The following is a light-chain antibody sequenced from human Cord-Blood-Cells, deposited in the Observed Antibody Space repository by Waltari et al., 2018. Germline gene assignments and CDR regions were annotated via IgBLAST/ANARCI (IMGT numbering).Light chain of an antibody. V-gene: IGLV1-44*01. Sequence: QSVLTQPPSASGTPGQRVTIPCSGSSSNTGSNTVNWYQQLPGTAPKLPIHSNNQRPSGVPDRFSGSKSGTSASLAISGLQSEDEADYYCAAWDDSLNGWVFGGGTKLTVL. J-gene: IGLJ3*02. CDR2: SNN. CDR1: SSNTGSNT. CDR3: AAWDDSLNGWV.